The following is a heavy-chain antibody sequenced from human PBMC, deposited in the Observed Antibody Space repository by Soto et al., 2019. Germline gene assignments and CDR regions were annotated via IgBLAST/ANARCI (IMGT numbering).Heavy chain of an antibody. V-gene: IGHV3-21*01. CDR3: VRDGLDYYDTERLYFDN. CDR1: GFNFITYS. D-gene: IGHD3-22*01. J-gene: IGHJ4*02. CDR2: ISSSAVYI. Sequence: EVQLVESGGGPVRPGGSLKLSCGASGFNFITYSLSWVRQAPGKGLEWVASISSSAVYIDYADSVKGRFTISRDNANNSLYLQMNSLRAEDTATYHCVRDGLDYYDTERLYFDNWGQGTLVTVSS.